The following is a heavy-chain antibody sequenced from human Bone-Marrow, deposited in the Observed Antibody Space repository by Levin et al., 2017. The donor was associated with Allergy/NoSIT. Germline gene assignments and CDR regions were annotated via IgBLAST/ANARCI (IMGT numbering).Heavy chain of an antibody. CDR3: AKMGDNRSSSGYYFDS. CDR2: ISDSSNYI. Sequence: PGGSLRLSCAASGFTFSHYSMIWVRQAPGKGLEWVASISDSSNYIHYADSLKGRLTISRDNAKNSLYLQMNSLRVEDTAVYYCAKMGDNRSSSGYYFDSWGQGTLVTVSS. V-gene: IGHV3-21*06. D-gene: IGHD2-21*01. CDR1: GFTFSHYS. J-gene: IGHJ4*02.